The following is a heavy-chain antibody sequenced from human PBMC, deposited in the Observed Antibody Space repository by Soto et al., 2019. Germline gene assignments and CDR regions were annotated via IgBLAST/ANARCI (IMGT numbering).Heavy chain of an antibody. CDR3: ARRKERSGPHYFDY. J-gene: IGHJ4*02. D-gene: IGHD6-25*01. CDR2: MNPSNGNT. CDR1: GYTFTTYD. Sequence: QVQLVQSGAEVKEPGASVKVSCKASGYTFTTYDVSWVRQASGQGLEWMGWMNPSNGNTGYAQKFQGRDTMTRNTSISTVYMELSGLRPDDTAVYYCARRKERSGPHYFDYWGQGTRVTVSS. V-gene: IGHV1-8*02.